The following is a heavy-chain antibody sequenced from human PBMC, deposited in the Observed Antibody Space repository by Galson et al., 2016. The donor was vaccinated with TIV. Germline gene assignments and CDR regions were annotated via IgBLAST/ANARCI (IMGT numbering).Heavy chain of an antibody. J-gene: IGHJ4*02. CDR2: IYYTGST. CDR1: GGSITSYY. D-gene: IGHD4-17*01. Sequence: ETLSLTCTVSGGSITSYYWTWIRQPPGKGLEWIGYIYYTGSTTYNPSLKSRVTISVDTSKKQFSLKMSSVTAADTAVYYCARGLDYGDRRGWEYWGQGTLVTVSS. CDR3: ARGLDYGDRRGWEY. V-gene: IGHV4-59*01.